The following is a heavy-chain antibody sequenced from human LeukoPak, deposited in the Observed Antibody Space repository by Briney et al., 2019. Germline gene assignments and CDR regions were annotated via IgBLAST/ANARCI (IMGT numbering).Heavy chain of an antibody. CDR3: ALWFGELSCFDY. Sequence: SGPTLVHTTQTLTLTCTFSGFSLSTRGVGVGWIRQPPGKALELLALIYWDDDKRYSPSLKSRLTITKDTSKNQVVLTMTNMDPVDTATYYCALWFGELSCFDYWGQGTLVTVSS. V-gene: IGHV2-5*02. CDR1: GFSLSTRGVG. J-gene: IGHJ4*02. CDR2: IYWDDDK. D-gene: IGHD3-10*01.